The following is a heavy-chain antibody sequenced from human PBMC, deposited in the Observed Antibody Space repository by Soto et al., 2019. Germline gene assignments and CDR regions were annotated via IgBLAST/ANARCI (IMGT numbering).Heavy chain of an antibody. CDR3: ARGRGYSSGWYVGDGMDV. Sequence: ASVKVSCKASGYTFTSYDINWVRQATGQGLEWMGWMNPNSGNTGYAQKFQGRVTMTRNTSISTAYMELSSLRSEDTAVYYCARGRGYSSGWYVGDGMDVWGQGTTVTVSS. V-gene: IGHV1-8*01. D-gene: IGHD6-19*01. CDR2: MNPNSGNT. J-gene: IGHJ6*02. CDR1: GYTFTSYD.